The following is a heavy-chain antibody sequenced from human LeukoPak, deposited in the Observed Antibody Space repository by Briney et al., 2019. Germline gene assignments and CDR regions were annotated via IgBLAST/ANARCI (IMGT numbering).Heavy chain of an antibody. CDR3: AKDVDYYYDRSGYYYDYFDY. Sequence: GGSLRLSCAASGFTFSSYAMSWVRQAPGKGLEWVSAISGSGDSTYYADSVKGWFTISRDNSKNTLFLQMNSLRAEDTAVYYCAKDVDYYYDRSGYYYDYFDYWGQGTLVTVSS. CDR1: GFTFSSYA. CDR2: ISGSGDST. D-gene: IGHD3-22*01. J-gene: IGHJ4*02. V-gene: IGHV3-23*01.